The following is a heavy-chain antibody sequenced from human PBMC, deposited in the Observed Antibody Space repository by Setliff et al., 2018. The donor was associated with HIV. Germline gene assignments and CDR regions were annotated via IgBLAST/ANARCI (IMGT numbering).Heavy chain of an antibody. CDR1: GGSISRGGRY. Sequence: SETLSLTCSVYGGSISRGGRYWGWIRQHPGRGLEWLGYVYYTGESFYKPSLGGRVTILQDMSKNQFSLELRSVTAADTAVYYCASATVGGASPFDSWGPGTLVTVSS. D-gene: IGHD4-4*01. J-gene: IGHJ4*02. CDR3: ASATVGGASPFDS. V-gene: IGHV4-31*03. CDR2: VYYTGES.